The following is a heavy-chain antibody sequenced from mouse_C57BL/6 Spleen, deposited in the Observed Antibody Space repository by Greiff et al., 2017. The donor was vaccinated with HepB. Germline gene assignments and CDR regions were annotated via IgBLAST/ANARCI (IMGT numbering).Heavy chain of an antibody. D-gene: IGHD1-1*01. Sequence: QVQLQQPGAELVKPGASVKMSCKASAYTLPSNWITWVKQGPGQGLEWIGDVYPGSGSTNYNEKFKSKARLTVDTSSSTAYMQLSSLTSEDSAVYYCASTYGSSYNSAMDYWGQGTSVTVSS. CDR1: AYTLPSNW. CDR3: ASTYGSSYNSAMDY. J-gene: IGHJ4*01. V-gene: IGHV1-55*01. CDR2: VYPGSGST.